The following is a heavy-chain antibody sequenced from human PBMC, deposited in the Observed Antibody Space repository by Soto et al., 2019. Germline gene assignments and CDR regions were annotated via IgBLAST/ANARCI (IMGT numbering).Heavy chain of an antibody. J-gene: IGHJ5*02. Sequence: QVQLVQSGAEVKKPGASVKVSCKASGYTFTSYGISWVRQAPGQGLEWMGWISAYNGNTNYAQKLQGRVTMTTDTSPSTAYMELSSLRSDDTAVYYCARVQWVVVRYGGPNWFAPWGQGTLVTVSS. D-gene: IGHD2-15*01. V-gene: IGHV1-18*04. CDR2: ISAYNGNT. CDR3: ARVQWVVVRYGGPNWFAP. CDR1: GYTFTSYG.